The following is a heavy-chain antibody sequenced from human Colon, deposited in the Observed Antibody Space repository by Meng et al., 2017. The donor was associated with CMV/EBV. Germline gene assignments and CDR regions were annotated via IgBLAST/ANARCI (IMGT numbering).Heavy chain of an antibody. CDR2: IKQDGGEK. J-gene: IGHJ6*02. CDR1: GFTLEDYG. CDR3: VRDHCSSTSCSYSDFWSGHFGHYGMDL. Sequence: GESLKISCEAPGFTLEDYGMSWVRQTPGKGLEWVANIKQDGGEKYYADSVKGRFTISRDGVNNSLYLQMDSLRAEDTAVYYCVRDHCSSTSCSYSDFWSGHFGHYGMDLWGQGTTVTVSS. V-gene: IGHV3-7*01. D-gene: IGHD3-3*01.